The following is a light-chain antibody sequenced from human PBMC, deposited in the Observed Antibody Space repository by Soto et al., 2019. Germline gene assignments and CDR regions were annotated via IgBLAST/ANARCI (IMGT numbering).Light chain of an antibody. J-gene: IGKJ3*01. CDR3: QEHYSGPPVA. CDR2: SAS. CDR1: RGIDHS. Sequence: DIQMTQSPSSLSASVGDRVTITCRASRGIDHSLAWYQQKPGKVPNLLIYSASTLQSGVPSRFSGSGSGTDFTLTITSLQPEDVATYYCQEHYSGPPVAFGPGTKVDV. V-gene: IGKV1-27*01.